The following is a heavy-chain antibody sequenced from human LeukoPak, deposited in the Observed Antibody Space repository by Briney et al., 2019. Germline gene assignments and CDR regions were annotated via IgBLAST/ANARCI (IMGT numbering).Heavy chain of an antibody. V-gene: IGHV1-18*01. CDR3: ARVWYDSGNHLYFYYGLDV. CDR1: DYTFTTYG. J-gene: IGHJ6*02. CDR2: VSAYSGDT. Sequence: ASVKVSCKASDYTFTTYGITWVRQAPGQGLEWMGWVSAYSGDTDYAQSLQGRVTMTTDTSTSTAYMELTPLRSDDTAVYYCARVWYDSGNHLYFYYGLDVWGQGTTVTVSS. D-gene: IGHD6-19*01.